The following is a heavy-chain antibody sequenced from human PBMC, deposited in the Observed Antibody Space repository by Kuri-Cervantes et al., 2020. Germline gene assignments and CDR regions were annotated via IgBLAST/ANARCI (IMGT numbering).Heavy chain of an antibody. V-gene: IGHV3-53*01. D-gene: IGHD2-15*01. Sequence: GGSLRLSCAASGFTVSSNYMSWVRQAPGKGLEWVSVIYSGGSTYYADSVKGRFTISRDNAKNSLYLQMNSLRAEDTAVYYCARGHRRYCSGGSCWVDYWGQGTLVTVSS. CDR2: IYSGGST. CDR3: ARGHRRYCSGGSCWVDY. J-gene: IGHJ4*02. CDR1: GFTVSSNY.